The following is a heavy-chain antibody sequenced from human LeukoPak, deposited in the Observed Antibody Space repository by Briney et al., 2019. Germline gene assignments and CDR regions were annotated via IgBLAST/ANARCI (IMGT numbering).Heavy chain of an antibody. CDR2: ISSSSSYI. D-gene: IGHD3-3*01. CDR3: ARSLYYDFWSGRRTNNAFDI. V-gene: IGHV3-21*01. CDR1: GLIFSSYW. Sequence: PGGSLRLSCAASGLIFSSYWMSWVRQAPGKGLEWVSSISSSSSYIYYADSVKGRFTISRDNAKNSLYLQMNSLRAEDTAVYYCARSLYYDFWSGRRTNNAFDIWGQGTMVTVSS. J-gene: IGHJ3*02.